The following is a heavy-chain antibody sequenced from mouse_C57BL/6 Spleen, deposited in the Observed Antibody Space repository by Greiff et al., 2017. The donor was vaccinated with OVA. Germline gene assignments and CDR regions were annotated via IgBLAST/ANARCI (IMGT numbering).Heavy chain of an antibody. CDR1: GYTFTDYY. Sequence: EVQLQQSGPELVKPGASVKISCKASGYTFTDYYMNWVKQSHGKSLEWIGDINPNNGGTSYNQKFKGKATLTVDKSSSTAYMELRSLTSEDSAVYYCAKEGLFRFAYWGQGTLVTVSA. CDR3: AKEGLFRFAY. V-gene: IGHV1-26*01. D-gene: IGHD3-1*01. J-gene: IGHJ3*01. CDR2: INPNNGGT.